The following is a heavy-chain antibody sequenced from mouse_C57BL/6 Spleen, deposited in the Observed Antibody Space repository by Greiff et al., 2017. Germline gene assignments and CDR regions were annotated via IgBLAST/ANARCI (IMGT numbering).Heavy chain of an antibody. Sequence: EVKLVESGGGLVKPGGSLKLSCAASGFTFSDYGMHWVRQAPEKGLEWVAYISSGSSTIYYADTVKGRFTISRDNAKNTLFLQMTSLRSEDTAMYYYARPLTTVDYYAMDYWGQGTSVTVSS. D-gene: IGHD1-1*01. CDR3: ARPLTTVDYYAMDY. CDR1: GFTFSDYG. CDR2: ISSGSSTI. J-gene: IGHJ4*01. V-gene: IGHV5-17*01.